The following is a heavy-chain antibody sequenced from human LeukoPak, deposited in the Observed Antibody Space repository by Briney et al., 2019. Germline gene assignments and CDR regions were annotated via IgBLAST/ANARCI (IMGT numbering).Heavy chain of an antibody. V-gene: IGHV4-4*02. CDR3: ARDRQRDCSSTSCRTNDY. J-gene: IGHJ4*02. Sequence: SGTLSLTCAVSGGSISSSNWWSWVRQPPGKGLEWIGEIYHSGSTYYNPSLKSRVTLSVDTSKNQFSLKLSSVTAADTAVYYCARDRQRDCSSTSCRTNDYWGQGTLVTVSS. CDR2: IYHSGST. CDR1: GGSISSSNW. D-gene: IGHD2-2*01.